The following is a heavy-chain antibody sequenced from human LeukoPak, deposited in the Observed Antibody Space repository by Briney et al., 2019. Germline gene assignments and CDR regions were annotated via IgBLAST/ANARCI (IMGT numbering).Heavy chain of an antibody. D-gene: IGHD3-9*01. CDR1: GFTFSSYE. CDR3: ARDPQHYDILTGYYPPYFDY. Sequence: PGGSLRLSCAASGFTFSSYEMNWVRQAPGKGLEWVSYISSSGSTIYYADSVKGRFTISGDNAKNSLYLQMNSLRAEDTAVYYCARDPQHYDILTGYYPPYFDYWGQGTLVTVSS. CDR2: ISSSGSTI. V-gene: IGHV3-48*03. J-gene: IGHJ4*02.